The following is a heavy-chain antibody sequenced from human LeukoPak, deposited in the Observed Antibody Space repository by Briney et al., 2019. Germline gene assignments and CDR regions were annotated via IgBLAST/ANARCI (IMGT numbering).Heavy chain of an antibody. Sequence: SETLSLTCAVYGGSFSGYLRSWVRQSPGKGLEWIGEINHSGGSNYSPSLKGRVTMSVDTSKNQFSLKVTSVTAADTAMYYCARGFGWNYAEDYWGQGTLVTVSS. J-gene: IGHJ4*02. CDR2: INHSGGS. D-gene: IGHD1-7*01. CDR3: ARGFGWNYAEDY. V-gene: IGHV4-34*01. CDR1: GGSFSGYL.